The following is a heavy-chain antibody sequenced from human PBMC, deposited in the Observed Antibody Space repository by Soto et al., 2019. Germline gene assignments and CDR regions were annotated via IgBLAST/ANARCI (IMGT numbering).Heavy chain of an antibody. V-gene: IGHV1-2*02. Sequence: QVQLVHSGAEVKKPGASVKVSCKASGYIFTDYHIHWVRQAPGQGLEFMGWINTDNGGAGSAQQFQGRFTVTRDTTITTVYLELSNLRSDDTAVYFCAKERGSNSLHRSFNGFDTWGQGTLITVSS. J-gene: IGHJ5*02. CDR2: INTDNGGA. D-gene: IGHD6-13*01. CDR3: AKERGSNSLHRSFNGFDT. CDR1: GYIFTDYH.